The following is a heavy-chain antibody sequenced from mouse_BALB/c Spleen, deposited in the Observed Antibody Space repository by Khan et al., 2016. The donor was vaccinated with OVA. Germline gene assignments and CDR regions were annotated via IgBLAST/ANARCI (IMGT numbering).Heavy chain of an antibody. Sequence: QVQLKESGPGLVAPSQSLSITCTVSGFSLTSYDISWIRQPPGKGLEWLGVIGTGGGTNYNSAFMSRLSISKDNSKSQVFLKMNSLQSDDTAIYYCVRRGNYYGSFYWYFDVWGAGTTVTVSS. J-gene: IGHJ1*01. V-gene: IGHV2-9-2*01. D-gene: IGHD1-1*01. CDR2: IGTGGGT. CDR1: GFSLTSYD. CDR3: VRRGNYYGSFYWYFDV.